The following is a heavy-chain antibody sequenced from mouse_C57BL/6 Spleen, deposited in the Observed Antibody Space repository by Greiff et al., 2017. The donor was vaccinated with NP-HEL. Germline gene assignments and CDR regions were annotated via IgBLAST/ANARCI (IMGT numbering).Heavy chain of an antibody. J-gene: IGHJ3*01. CDR3: ARRDYDWFAY. D-gene: IGHD2-4*01. V-gene: IGHV5-6*01. CDR2: ISSGGSYT. CDR1: GFTFSSYG. Sequence: EVQLVESGGYLVKPGGSLKLSCAASGFTFSSYGMSWVRQTPDKRLEWVATISSGGSYTYYPDSVKGRFTISRDNAKNTLYLQMSSLKSEDTAMYYCARRDYDWFAYWGQGTLVTVSA.